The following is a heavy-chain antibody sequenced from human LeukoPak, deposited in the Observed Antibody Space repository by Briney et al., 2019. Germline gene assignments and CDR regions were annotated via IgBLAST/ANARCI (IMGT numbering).Heavy chain of an antibody. Sequence: SGTLSLTCAVSGGFIRSSNWWSWVRQSPGKGLEWIGEIYHSGSTNYNPSLKSRVTISVDTSKNQFSLKLSSVTAADTAVYYCARDQEYSGYDQNYYYYGMVVWGQGTTVTVSS. D-gene: IGHD5-12*01. V-gene: IGHV4-4*02. CDR1: GGFIRSSNW. CDR2: IYHSGST. J-gene: IGHJ6*02. CDR3: ARDQEYSGYDQNYYYYGMVV.